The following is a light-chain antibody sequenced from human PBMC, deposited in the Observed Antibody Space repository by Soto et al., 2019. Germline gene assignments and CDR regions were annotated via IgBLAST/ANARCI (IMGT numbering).Light chain of an antibody. CDR2: GAS. CDR1: ESVSTN. Sequence: EIVITQSPATLSLSPGERSTLSCRASESVSTNLAWYQQKAGQDLRILIYGASTRATGITARFSGSGSGTEFTLTISSLQSVDFAVYYCQQYNNWPATVGQETQVENK. CDR3: QQYNNWPAT. V-gene: IGKV3-15*01. J-gene: IGKJ1*01.